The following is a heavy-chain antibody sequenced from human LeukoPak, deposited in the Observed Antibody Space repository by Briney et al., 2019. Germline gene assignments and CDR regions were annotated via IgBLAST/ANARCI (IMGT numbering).Heavy chain of an antibody. CDR3: ASTYIVVVPAAPYY. D-gene: IGHD2-2*01. Sequence: SETLSLTCTVSGGSISSSSYSWGWIRQPPGKGLEWIGSIYYSGSTYYNPSLKSRVTISVDTSKNQFSLKLSSVTAADTAVYYCASTYIVVVPAAPYYWGQGTLVTVSS. CDR1: GGSISSSSYS. CDR2: IYYSGST. J-gene: IGHJ4*02. V-gene: IGHV4-39*01.